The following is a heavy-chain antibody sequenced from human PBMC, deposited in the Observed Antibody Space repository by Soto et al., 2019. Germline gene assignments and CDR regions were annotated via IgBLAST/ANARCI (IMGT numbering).Heavy chain of an antibody. CDR3: ARGRGDYIWGSYRYSFLEGSSYFDY. Sequence: SETLSLTCTVSGGSISSSSYYWGWIRQPPGKGLEWIGSIYYSGSTNYNPSLKSRVTISVDTSKNQFSLKLSSVTAADTAVYYCARGRGDYIWGSYRYSFLEGSSYFDYWGQGTLVTVSS. V-gene: IGHV4-39*07. CDR2: IYYSGST. D-gene: IGHD3-16*02. J-gene: IGHJ4*02. CDR1: GGSISSSSYY.